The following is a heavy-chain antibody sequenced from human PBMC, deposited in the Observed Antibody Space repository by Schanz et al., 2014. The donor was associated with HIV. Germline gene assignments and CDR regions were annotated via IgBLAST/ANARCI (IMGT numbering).Heavy chain of an antibody. CDR3: AKDIGWHAFDA. Sequence: EVQLVESGGDLVQPGGSLRLSCAASGFTFRNSCMSWVRQVPGKGLEWVAKINGDGSQTYYVDSLKGRFNISRDTAENSLYLQMTSLRVDDRAVYSCAKDIGWHAFDAWGQGTMVTVSS. D-gene: IGHD6-19*01. J-gene: IGHJ3*01. V-gene: IGHV3-7*01. CDR1: GFTFRNSC. CDR2: INGDGSQT.